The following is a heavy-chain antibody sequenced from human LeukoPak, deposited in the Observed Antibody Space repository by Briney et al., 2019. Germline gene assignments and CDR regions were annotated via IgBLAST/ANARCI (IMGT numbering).Heavy chain of an antibody. D-gene: IGHD1-26*01. CDR2: INSDGSTT. Sequence: GGSQRLSCAASGFTFSSYWMRWVRQAPGKGLGWVSRINSDGSTTTYADSMKGRFTISRDNAKNTLYLQMNSLRAEDTAVYYCAVKWTYDGFDIWGQGTMVTVSS. J-gene: IGHJ3*02. CDR1: GFTFSSYW. V-gene: IGHV3-74*01. CDR3: AVKWTYDGFDI.